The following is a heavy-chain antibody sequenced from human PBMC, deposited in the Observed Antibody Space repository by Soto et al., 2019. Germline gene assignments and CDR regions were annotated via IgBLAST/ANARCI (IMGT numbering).Heavy chain of an antibody. D-gene: IGHD2-15*01. CDR3: AKTNPWAAKYYYCGMDV. CDR1: GFTFSSYA. Sequence: EVQLLESGGGLVQPGGSLRLSCAASGFTFSSYAMSWVRQAPGKGLEWVLAISGSGGSTYYEDSVKGRFTISRDNSKNTLYLQMNSLRAEDTAVYYCAKTNPWAAKYYYCGMDVWCQGTTVTVSS. J-gene: IGHJ6*02. CDR2: ISGSGGST. V-gene: IGHV3-23*01.